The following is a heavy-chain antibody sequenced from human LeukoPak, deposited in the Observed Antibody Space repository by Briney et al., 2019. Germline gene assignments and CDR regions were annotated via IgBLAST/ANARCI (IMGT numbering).Heavy chain of an antibody. CDR3: ARECKHLYSSSWFLLFDY. CDR2: INPNSGGT. Sequence: ASVKVSCKASGYTFTGYYMHWVRQAPGQGLEWIGWINPNSGGTNYAQKSHGSVTMTRDTSISTPYMELSRLRSDDTAVYYCARECKHLYSSSWFLLFDYWGQGTLVTVSS. CDR1: GYTFTGYY. D-gene: IGHD6-13*01. V-gene: IGHV1-2*02. J-gene: IGHJ4*02.